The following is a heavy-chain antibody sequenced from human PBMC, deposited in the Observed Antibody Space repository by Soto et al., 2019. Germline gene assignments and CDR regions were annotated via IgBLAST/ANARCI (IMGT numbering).Heavy chain of an antibody. V-gene: IGHV1-46*03. D-gene: IGHD1-20*01. CDR2: IYPSDGSS. Sequence: ASVKVSCKASGYTFTSYYMHWVRQAPGQGLEWMGRIYPSDGSSSYAQKFQGRVTMTGDTSTSTAYMELSSLSSEDTAVYYCGRVFADNWNDVPAGGAFDIWGQGTMVTVSS. CDR3: GRVFADNWNDVPAGGAFDI. J-gene: IGHJ3*02. CDR1: GYTFTSYY.